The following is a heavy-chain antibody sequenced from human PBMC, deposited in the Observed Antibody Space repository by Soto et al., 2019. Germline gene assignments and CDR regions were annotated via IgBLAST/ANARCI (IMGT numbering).Heavy chain of an antibody. J-gene: IGHJ5*02. CDR3: ARQETVPAAGFDP. CDR1: GGSISSSSYY. V-gene: IGHV4-39*01. Sequence: SETLSLTCTVSGGSISSSSYYWGWIRQPPGKGLEWIGSIYYSGSTYYNPSLKSRVTISVDTSKNQFSLKLSSVTAADTAVYYCARQETVPAAGFDPWGQGTLVTVSS. CDR2: IYYSGST. D-gene: IGHD2-2*01.